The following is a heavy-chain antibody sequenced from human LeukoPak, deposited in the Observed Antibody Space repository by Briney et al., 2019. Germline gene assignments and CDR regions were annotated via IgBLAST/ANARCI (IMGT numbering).Heavy chain of an antibody. J-gene: IGHJ4*02. V-gene: IGHV3-23*01. D-gene: IGHD5-12*01. Sequence: GGSLRLSCAASGFTFSSYAMSWVRQAPGKGLEWVSAISGSGGSTYYADSVKGRFTISRDNSKNTLYLQMNSLRDEDTAVYYCAIESGYDYVEEAYWGQGTLVTVSS. CDR3: AIESGYDYVEEAY. CDR1: GFTFSSYA. CDR2: ISGSGGST.